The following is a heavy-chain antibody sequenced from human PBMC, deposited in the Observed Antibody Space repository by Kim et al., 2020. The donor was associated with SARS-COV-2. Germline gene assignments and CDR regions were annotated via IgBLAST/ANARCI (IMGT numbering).Heavy chain of an antibody. D-gene: IGHD4-17*01. V-gene: IGHV1-69*04. J-gene: IGHJ4*02. Sequence: NYAQEFQGRLTIIADTSTSTVYLDLGSLTSDDTAVYYCARDIYGDYNGIDYWGQGTLVTVSS. CDR3: ARDIYGDYNGIDY.